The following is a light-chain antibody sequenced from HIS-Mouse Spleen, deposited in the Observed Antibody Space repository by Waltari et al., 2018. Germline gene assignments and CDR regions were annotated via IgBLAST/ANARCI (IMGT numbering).Light chain of an antibody. V-gene: IGKV1-9*01. Sequence: DIQLTQSPSFLSASVGDRVTITCRASQGISSYLAWYQHKPGKAPKLLIHAASTLQSGVPSRFSGSGSGTEFTLTISSLQPEDFATYYCQQLNSYPPTFGQGTKVEIK. CDR3: QQLNSYPPT. CDR2: AAS. CDR1: QGISSY. J-gene: IGKJ1*01.